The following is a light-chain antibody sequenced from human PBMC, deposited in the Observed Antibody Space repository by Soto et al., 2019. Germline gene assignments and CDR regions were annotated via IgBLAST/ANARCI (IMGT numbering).Light chain of an antibody. J-gene: IGKJ2*01. V-gene: IGKV3-20*01. Sequence: EIVLTQSPGTLSLSPGERATLSCRASEFLSSSYLVWYQQKPGQAPRLLIYAASRRATGIPDRFSGSGSATGYTLTINTLEPEDFAVYYCQQQGTFGQGTRLEIK. CDR2: AAS. CDR3: QQQGT. CDR1: EFLSSSY.